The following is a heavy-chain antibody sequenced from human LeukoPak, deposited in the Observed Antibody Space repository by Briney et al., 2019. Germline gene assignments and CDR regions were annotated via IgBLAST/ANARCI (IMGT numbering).Heavy chain of an antibody. J-gene: IGHJ6*03. V-gene: IGHV3-7*01. CDR2: IKQDGSEK. CDR3: ATHYGSGSRADYYYYYMDV. CDR1: GFTFSSYW. Sequence: GGSLRLSCAASGFTFSSYWMSWVRQAPGKGLEWVANIKQDGSEKYYVDSVKGRFTISRDNAKNSLYLQMNSLRAEDTAVYYCATHYGSGSRADYYYYYMDVWGKGTTVTISS. D-gene: IGHD3-10*01.